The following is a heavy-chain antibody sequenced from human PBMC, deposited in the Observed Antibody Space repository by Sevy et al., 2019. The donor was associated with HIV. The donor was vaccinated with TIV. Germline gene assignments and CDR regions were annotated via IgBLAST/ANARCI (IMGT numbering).Heavy chain of an antibody. V-gene: IGHV1-2*02. D-gene: IGHD4-17*01. Sequence: ASVKVSCKASGYMFTDYYIHWVRQAPGQGLEWMAWINPDSGVTNYAQRFQGEVTVTRDTSISTAYMELSGLRSNDTAIYYCARLTTKPTSDLYGMDVWGQGTTVTVSS. CDR1: GYMFTDYY. CDR2: INPDSGVT. CDR3: ARLTTKPTSDLYGMDV. J-gene: IGHJ6*02.